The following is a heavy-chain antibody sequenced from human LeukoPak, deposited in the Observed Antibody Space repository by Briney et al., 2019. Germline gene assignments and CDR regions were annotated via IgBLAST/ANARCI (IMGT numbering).Heavy chain of an antibody. D-gene: IGHD4-17*01. V-gene: IGHV1-18*01. CDR2: ISAYNGNT. J-gene: IGHJ6*02. CDR1: GYTFTSYG. Sequence: ASVTVSCMASGYTFTSYGISWVRQAPGQGLEWLGWISAYNGNTNYAQKLQGRVTMTTDTSTSTAYMELRSLRSDDTAVYYCARDQVDGDSLAYYYYGMDVWGQGTTVTVSS. CDR3: ARDQVDGDSLAYYYYGMDV.